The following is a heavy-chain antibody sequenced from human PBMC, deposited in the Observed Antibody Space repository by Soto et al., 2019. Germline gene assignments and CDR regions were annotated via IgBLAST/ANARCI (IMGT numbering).Heavy chain of an antibody. CDR3: ARDTVVMGYLDS. V-gene: IGHV4-31*01. CDR1: CGSISSGYYY. D-gene: IGHD2-15*01. CDR2: IYNSGST. J-gene: IGHJ4*02. Sequence: QLQLQESCPGLVKPSQTLSLTCTVSCGSISSGYYYWCCIRQHPGKGLEWLGYIYNSGSTIYNPSPKSLFTISLDTSKTQYTLQLSSVTAADTAVYYCARDTVVMGYLDSCAQGTLDTVSS.